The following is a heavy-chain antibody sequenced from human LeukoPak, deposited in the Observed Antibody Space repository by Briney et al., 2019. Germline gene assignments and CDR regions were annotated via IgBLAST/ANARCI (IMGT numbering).Heavy chain of an antibody. CDR1: GFNFNTYS. D-gene: IGHD3-22*01. Sequence: GGPLRISCAASGFNFNTYSMNWVRQAPGELLESVSYISSSSSIIYYAHSVRGRFTISRDNAKNSLYLQMNSLRADDTAVYYCARHYYFDSSGYPLDYWGQGTLVTVSS. V-gene: IGHV3-48*04. CDR3: ARHYYFDSSGYPLDY. CDR2: ISSSSSII. J-gene: IGHJ4*02.